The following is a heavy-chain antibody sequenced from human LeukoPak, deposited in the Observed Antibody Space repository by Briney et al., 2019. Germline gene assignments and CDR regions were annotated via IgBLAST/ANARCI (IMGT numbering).Heavy chain of an antibody. J-gene: IGHJ4*02. D-gene: IGHD1-14*01. CDR2: ISSSSSYI. Sequence: GGSLRLSCAASGFTFSSYSMNWVRQAPGKGLEWVSSISSSSSYIYYADSVKGRFTISRDNAKNSLYLQMNSLRAEDTAVYYCARNPGGAQRGDYWGQGTLVTVSS. CDR3: ARNPGGAQRGDY. CDR1: GFTFSSYS. V-gene: IGHV3-21*01.